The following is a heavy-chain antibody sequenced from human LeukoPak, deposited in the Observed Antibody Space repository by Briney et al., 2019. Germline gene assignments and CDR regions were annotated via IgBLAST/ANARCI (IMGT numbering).Heavy chain of an antibody. CDR2: MSNSGSYI. D-gene: IGHD1-26*01. Sequence: GGSLRLSCAASGFTFSSYSMSWFRQAPGKGLEWVSSMSNSGSYIYYAESVQGRFTISRDNAKNSLFLQMNSLRDEDTAVYYCARDSDNGMDVWGKGTTVTVSS. CDR1: GFTFSSYS. J-gene: IGHJ6*04. V-gene: IGHV3-21*01. CDR3: ARDSDNGMDV.